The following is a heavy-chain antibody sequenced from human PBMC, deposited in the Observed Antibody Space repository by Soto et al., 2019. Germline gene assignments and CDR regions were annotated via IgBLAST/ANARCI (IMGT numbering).Heavy chain of an antibody. CDR2: INSDGSST. CDR1: GFTFSSYW. Sequence: GGSLRLSCAASGFTFSSYWMHWVRQAPGKGLVWVSRINSDGSSTSYADSVRGRFTISRDNAKNTLYLQMSSLRAEDTAVYYCARVSCSSASCTKVDSWGQGTLVTVSS. V-gene: IGHV3-74*01. J-gene: IGHJ4*02. D-gene: IGHD2-2*01. CDR3: ARVSCSSASCTKVDS.